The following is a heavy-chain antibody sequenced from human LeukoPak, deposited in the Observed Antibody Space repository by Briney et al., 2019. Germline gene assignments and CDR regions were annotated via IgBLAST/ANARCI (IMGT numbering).Heavy chain of an antibody. Sequence: SETLSLTCTVSGGSIHSYWSWIRQPAGKGLEWIGRISGSGTITYNPALQSRLTISIDTSKNQFSLKLMTVTAADTAVYYCARCGKGRYCNWFDPWGQGTLVTVSS. J-gene: IGHJ5*02. CDR3: ARCGKGRYCNWFDP. CDR1: GGSIHSY. D-gene: IGHD1-26*01. CDR2: ISGSGTI. V-gene: IGHV4-4*07.